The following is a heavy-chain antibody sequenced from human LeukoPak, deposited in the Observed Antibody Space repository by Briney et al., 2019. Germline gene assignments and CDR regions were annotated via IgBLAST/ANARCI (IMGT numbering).Heavy chain of an antibody. Sequence: PGGSLRLSCAASGFTFSRYWMQWVRQAPGKGLVWVSRINSDGSSTNYADSVKGRFTISRDNAKNTLYLQMNSLRAEDTAVYYCAKAVAGINTFDYWGQGTLVTVSS. D-gene: IGHD6-19*01. CDR2: INSDGSST. CDR1: GFTFSRYW. CDR3: AKAVAGINTFDY. J-gene: IGHJ4*02. V-gene: IGHV3-74*01.